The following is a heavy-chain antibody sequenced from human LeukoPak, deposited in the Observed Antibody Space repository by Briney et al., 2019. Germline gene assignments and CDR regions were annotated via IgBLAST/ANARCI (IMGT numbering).Heavy chain of an antibody. CDR2: IYYSGST. CDR3: ARGRYYKF. CDR1: GGSISSSSYY. J-gene: IGHJ4*02. V-gene: IGHV4-39*01. Sequence: SETLSLTCTVSGGSISSSSYYWGWIRQPPGKGLEWIGSIYYSGSTYYNPSLKSRVTISVDTSKNQFSLKLSSVTAADTAVYYCARGRYYKFWGQGTLVTVSS. D-gene: IGHD3-10*01.